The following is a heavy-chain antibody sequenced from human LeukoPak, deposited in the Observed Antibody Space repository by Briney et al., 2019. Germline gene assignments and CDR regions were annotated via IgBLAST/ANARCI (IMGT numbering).Heavy chain of an antibody. CDR2: VFYSGST. CDR1: GGSISDYY. CDR3: ARHRSGYSWFDP. V-gene: IGHV4-59*08. J-gene: IGHJ5*02. Sequence: PSETLSLTCTVSGGSISDYYWNWIRQPPGEGLEWIGYVFYSGSTNYNPSLKSRVTISVDTSKNQFSLKLNSVTAADTAVYYCARHRSGYSWFDPWGQGTLVTVSS. D-gene: IGHD5-12*01.